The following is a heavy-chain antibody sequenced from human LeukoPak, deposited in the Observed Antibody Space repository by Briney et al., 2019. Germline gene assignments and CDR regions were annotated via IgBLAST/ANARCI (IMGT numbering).Heavy chain of an antibody. V-gene: IGHV3-7*01. Sequence: GGSLRLSCAASGFTFSSYWMSWVRQAPGKGLEWVANIKQDGSEKYYVDSVKGRFTISRDNAKNSLYLQMNSLRGEDTAVYYCARPRAIFGVDPFDCWGQGTLVTVSS. CDR2: IKQDGSEK. D-gene: IGHD3-3*01. J-gene: IGHJ4*02. CDR3: ARPRAIFGVDPFDC. CDR1: GFTFSSYW.